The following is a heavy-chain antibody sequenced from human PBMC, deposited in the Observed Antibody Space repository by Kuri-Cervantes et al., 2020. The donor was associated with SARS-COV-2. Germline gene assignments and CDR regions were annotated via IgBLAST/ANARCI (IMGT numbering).Heavy chain of an antibody. CDR1: GYTFSGYF. CDR3: ARQSYDSSGYYPPNAFDL. D-gene: IGHD3-22*01. J-gene: IGHJ3*01. V-gene: IGHV1-2*02. CDR2: INPNNGDT. Sequence: GGSLRLSCKSSGYTFSGYFIHWVRQAPGQGLEWMAWINPNNGDTRYAETFHDRVTVTRDTSISTVYLEMSRLRPDDTAVYYCARQSYDSSGYYPPNAFDLWGQGTMVTVSS.